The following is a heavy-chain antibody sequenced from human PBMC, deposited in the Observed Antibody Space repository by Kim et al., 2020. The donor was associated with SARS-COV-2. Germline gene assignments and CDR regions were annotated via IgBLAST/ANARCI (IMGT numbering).Heavy chain of an antibody. CDR2: ISGSGGST. D-gene: IGHD6-19*01. CDR1: GFTFSSYA. CDR3: SGWSSTYFDY. J-gene: IGHJ4*02. V-gene: IGHV3-23*01. Sequence: GGSLRPSCAASGFTFSSYAMSWVRQAPGKGLEWVSAISGSGGSTYYADSVKGRFTISRDNSKNTLYLQMNSLRAEDTAVYYCSGWSSTYFDYWGQGTLVTVSS.